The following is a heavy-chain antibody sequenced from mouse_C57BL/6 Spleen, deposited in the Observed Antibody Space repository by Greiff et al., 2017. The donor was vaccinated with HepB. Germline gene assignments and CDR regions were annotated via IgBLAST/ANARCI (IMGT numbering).Heavy chain of an antibody. CDR1: GYTFTDSY. D-gene: IGHD1-1*01. CDR3: ARHYYGSSSYYFDY. Sequence: VQLQQSGPELVKPGASVKISCKASGYTFTDSYMNWVKQSHGKSLEWIGDINPNNGGTSYNQKFKGKATLTVDKSSSTAYMELRSLTSEDSAVYYCARHYYGSSSYYFDYWGQGTTLTVSS. CDR2: INPNNGGT. J-gene: IGHJ2*01. V-gene: IGHV1-26*01.